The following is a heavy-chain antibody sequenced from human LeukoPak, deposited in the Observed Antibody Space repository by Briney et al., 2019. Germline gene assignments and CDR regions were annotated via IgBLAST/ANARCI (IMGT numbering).Heavy chain of an antibody. Sequence: SETLSLTCTVSGGSISSYYWSWIRQPPGKGLEWIGYIYYSGSTNYNPSLKSRVTISVDTSKNKFSLKLSSVTAADTAVYYCARASYGGYFDYWGQGTLVTVSS. CDR3: ARASYGGYFDY. CDR1: GGSISSYY. V-gene: IGHV4-59*01. CDR2: IYYSGST. J-gene: IGHJ4*02. D-gene: IGHD4-23*01.